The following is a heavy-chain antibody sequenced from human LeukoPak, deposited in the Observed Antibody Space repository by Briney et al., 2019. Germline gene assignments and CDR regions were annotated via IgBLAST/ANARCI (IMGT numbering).Heavy chain of an antibody. CDR2: INHSGST. J-gene: IGHJ4*02. CDR3: AREPSGYSYGYSYYFDY. D-gene: IGHD5-18*01. CDR1: GGSFSGYY. Sequence: SETLSLTCAVYGGSFSGYYWSWIRQPPGKGLEWIGEINHSGSTNYNPSLKSRVTISVDTSKNQFSLKLSSVTAADTAVYYCAREPSGYSYGYSYYFDYWGQGTLVTVSS. V-gene: IGHV4-34*01.